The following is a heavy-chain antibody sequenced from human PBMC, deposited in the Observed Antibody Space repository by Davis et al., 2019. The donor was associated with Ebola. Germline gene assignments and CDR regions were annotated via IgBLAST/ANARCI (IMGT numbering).Heavy chain of an antibody. CDR3: ASGPSDYYSLPPQDY. D-gene: IGHD3-10*01. Sequence: GESLKISCAASGFTFSTCAMHWVRQAPGKVLEWVSLIWPAGRSQKYADSVQGRFSLSRDNSKSTLYLQMNTLKVEDTAVYYCASGPSDYYSLPPQDYWGQGTRVTVSS. CDR2: IWPAGRSQ. J-gene: IGHJ4*02. CDR1: GFTFSTCA. V-gene: IGHV3-33*01.